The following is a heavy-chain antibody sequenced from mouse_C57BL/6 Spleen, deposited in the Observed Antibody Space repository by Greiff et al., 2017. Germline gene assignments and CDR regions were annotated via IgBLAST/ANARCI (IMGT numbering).Heavy chain of an antibody. J-gene: IGHJ4*01. CDR2: IYPRDGST. Sequence: QVHVKQSGPELVKPGASVKLSCKASGYTFTSYDINWVKQRPGQGLEWIGWIYPRDGSTKYNEKFKGKATLTVDTSSSTAYMELHSLTSEDSAVYFCARGSYYAMDYWGQGTSVTVSS. V-gene: IGHV1-85*01. CDR3: ARGSYYAMDY. CDR1: GYTFTSYD. D-gene: IGHD1-1*01.